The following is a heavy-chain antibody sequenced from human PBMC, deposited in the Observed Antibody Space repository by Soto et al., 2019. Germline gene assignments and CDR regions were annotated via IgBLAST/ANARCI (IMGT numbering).Heavy chain of an antibody. Sequence: GGCLRLSCAASGFTYSNYAMNWVRQAPEKGLECVAYISASSSSIYYADSVEVRFTISRDNAKNSLYMQMNSLRDEDTAVYYCTRDFTWSEVYWGQGARVTVSS. CDR3: TRDFTWSEVY. CDR1: GFTYSNYA. V-gene: IGHV3-48*02. D-gene: IGHD3-3*01. CDR2: ISASSSSI. J-gene: IGHJ4*02.